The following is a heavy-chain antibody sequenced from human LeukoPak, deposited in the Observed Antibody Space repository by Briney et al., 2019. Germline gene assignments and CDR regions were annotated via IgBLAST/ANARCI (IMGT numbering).Heavy chain of an antibody. V-gene: IGHV3-30*18. J-gene: IGHJ3*02. Sequence: PGGSLRLSCAVSGFTFSSYGMHWVRQAPGRGLEWVAVISYDGSNKYYADCVKGRFTISRDNSKNTLYLQMNSLRAEDTAVYYCAKDEARPVNYYDSSGYPHAFDIWGQGTMVTVSS. CDR2: ISYDGSNK. CDR1: GFTFSSYG. D-gene: IGHD3-22*01. CDR3: AKDEARPVNYYDSSGYPHAFDI.